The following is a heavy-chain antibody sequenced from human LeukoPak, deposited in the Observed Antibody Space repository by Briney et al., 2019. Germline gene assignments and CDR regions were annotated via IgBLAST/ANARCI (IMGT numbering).Heavy chain of an antibody. Sequence: PGGSLRLSCAASGFTFDDYAMHWVRQAPGKGLEWVSGIRWNSGSIGYADSVKGRFTISRDNAKNSLYLQMNSLRAEDTALYYCAKDLGYCSGGSCFEFDYWGQGTLVTVSS. CDR1: GFTFDDYA. D-gene: IGHD2-15*01. CDR2: IRWNSGSI. J-gene: IGHJ4*02. CDR3: AKDLGYCSGGSCFEFDY. V-gene: IGHV3-9*01.